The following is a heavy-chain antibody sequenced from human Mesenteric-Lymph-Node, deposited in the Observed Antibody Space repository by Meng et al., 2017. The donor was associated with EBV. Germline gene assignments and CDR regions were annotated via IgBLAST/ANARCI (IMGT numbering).Heavy chain of an antibody. CDR3: ASLLIVFGGVIVDY. V-gene: IGHV4-39*01. CDR1: GGSISSSSYY. J-gene: IGHJ4*02. Sequence: HLHRQESGPGLVRPSETLSLTCTVSGGSISSSSYYWGWIRQPPGKGLEWIGSIYSGGRTYYSPSLESRVTISVDTSKNQFSLKLNSVTAADTSVYFCASLLIVFGGVIVDYWGQGALVTVSS. CDR2: IYSGGRT. D-gene: IGHD3-16*02.